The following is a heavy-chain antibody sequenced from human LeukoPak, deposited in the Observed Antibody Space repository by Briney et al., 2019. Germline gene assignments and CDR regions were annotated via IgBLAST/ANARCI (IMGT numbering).Heavy chain of an antibody. D-gene: IGHD3-10*01. CDR1: GGSISSYY. Sequence: SETLSLTCTVSGGSISSYYWSWIRQPPGKGLEWIASIFHSGSTFYNPSLKSRVTISVDTSKNQFSLKLSSVTAADTAVYYCARDSRIITDWGQGTLVTVSS. J-gene: IGHJ4*02. CDR3: ARDSRIITD. CDR2: IFHSGST. V-gene: IGHV4-59*12.